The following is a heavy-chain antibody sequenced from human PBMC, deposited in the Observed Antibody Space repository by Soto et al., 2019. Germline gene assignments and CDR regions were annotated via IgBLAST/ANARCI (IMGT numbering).Heavy chain of an antibody. V-gene: IGHV3-23*01. D-gene: IGHD6-13*01. CDR2: ISGSGGST. J-gene: IGHJ3*02. CDR3: AKVHGDGNSWDI. Sequence: EVQLLESGGGLVQPGGSLRLSCAGSGFTFSSYAMSWVRQVTGKGLEWVSDISGSGGSTYYADSVKGRFTISRDNSKNTLYLQMNSLRAEDTAVYYCAKVHGDGNSWDIWGQGTTVTVSS. CDR1: GFTFSSYA.